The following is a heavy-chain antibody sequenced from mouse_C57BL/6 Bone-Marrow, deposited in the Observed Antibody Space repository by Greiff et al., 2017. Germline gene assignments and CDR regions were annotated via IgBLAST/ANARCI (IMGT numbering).Heavy chain of an antibody. CDR3: ATYDQDYFHY. Sequence: EVKLVESEGGLVQPGSSMKLSCTASGFTFSDYYMAWVRQVPEKGLEWVANINYDGSSTYYLDSLKSRFIISRDNAKNILYLQMSSLKSEDTATYYCATYDQDYFHYWGQGTTLTVSS. CDR1: GFTFSDYY. V-gene: IGHV5-16*01. J-gene: IGHJ2*01. D-gene: IGHD2-3*01. CDR2: INYDGSST.